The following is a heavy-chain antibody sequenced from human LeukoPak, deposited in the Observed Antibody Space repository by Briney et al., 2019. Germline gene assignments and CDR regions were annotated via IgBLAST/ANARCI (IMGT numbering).Heavy chain of an antibody. J-gene: IGHJ4*02. V-gene: IGHV3-7*01. CDR1: GFTFSSYW. CDR3: ARALVYYYDSSGSDY. CDR2: IKQDGSEK. D-gene: IGHD3-22*01. Sequence: PGGSLRLSCAASGFTFSSYWMSWVRQAPGKGLEWVANIKQDGSEKYYVDSVKGRFTISRDNAKNSLYLQMNSLRAEDTAVYYCARALVYYYDSSGSDYWGQGTLATVSS.